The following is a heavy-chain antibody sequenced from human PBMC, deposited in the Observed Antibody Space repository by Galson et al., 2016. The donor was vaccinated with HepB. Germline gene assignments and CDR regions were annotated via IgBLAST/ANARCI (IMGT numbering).Heavy chain of an antibody. Sequence: SLRLSCAASGFTFSDYFISWIRQAPGKGLEWVSYISSSGTIRYYADSVKGRFTISRDNAENSLDLQMNSLRAEDTAVYFCAGARSSWYMNGMDVWGQGTTVTVSS. CDR3: AGARSSWYMNGMDV. CDR2: ISSSGTIR. D-gene: IGHD6-13*01. CDR1: GFTFSDYF. J-gene: IGHJ6*02. V-gene: IGHV3-11*01.